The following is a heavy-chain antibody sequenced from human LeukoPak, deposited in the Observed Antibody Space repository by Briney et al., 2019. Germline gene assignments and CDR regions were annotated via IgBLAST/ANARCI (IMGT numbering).Heavy chain of an antibody. CDR1: GFTFSSYS. CDR2: VSSNGAKT. V-gene: IGHV3-23*01. Sequence: GGSLRLSCAASGFTFSSYSMNWVRQAPGKGLEWVSAVSSNGAKTYYADSVKGRFTISRDNYKNMVFLQMNSLRAEDTAVYYCARDLGYCTNGVCHTRFDYWGQGTLVAVSS. J-gene: IGHJ4*02. CDR3: ARDLGYCTNGVCHTRFDY. D-gene: IGHD2-8*01.